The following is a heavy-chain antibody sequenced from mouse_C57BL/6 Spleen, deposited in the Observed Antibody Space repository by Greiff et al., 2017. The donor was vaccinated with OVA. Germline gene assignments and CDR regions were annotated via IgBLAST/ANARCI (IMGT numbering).Heavy chain of an antibody. D-gene: IGHD4-1*01. CDR1: GYTFTSYW. J-gene: IGHJ2*01. CDR3: ARKELTFYYFDY. CDR2: IDPSDSYT. V-gene: IGHV1-69*01. Sequence: VKLQESGAELVMPGASVKLSCKASGYTFTSYWMHWVKQRPGQGLEWIGEIDPSDSYTNYNQKFKGKSTLTVDKSSSTAYMQLSSLTSEDSAVYYCARKELTFYYFDYWGQGTTLTVSS.